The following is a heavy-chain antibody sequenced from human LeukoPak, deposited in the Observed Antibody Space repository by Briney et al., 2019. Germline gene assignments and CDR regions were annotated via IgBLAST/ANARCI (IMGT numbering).Heavy chain of an antibody. Sequence: SQTLSLTCTVSGGSISSGDYYWSWIRQPPGKGLEWIGYIYNRGSTNYNPSLKSRVTISVDTSKNQFSLKLSSVTAADTAVYYCARVTMIVVVNWFDPWGQGTLVTVSS. V-gene: IGHV4-30-4*01. D-gene: IGHD3-22*01. CDR3: ARVTMIVVVNWFDP. J-gene: IGHJ5*02. CDR2: IYNRGST. CDR1: GGSISSGDYY.